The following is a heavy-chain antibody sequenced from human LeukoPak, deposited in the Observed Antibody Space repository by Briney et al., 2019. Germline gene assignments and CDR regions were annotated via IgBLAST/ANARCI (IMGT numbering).Heavy chain of an antibody. V-gene: IGHV1-8*01. CDR1: GYTFTSYD. CDR2: MNPNSGNT. Sequence: ASVKVPCKASGYTFTSYDINWVRQATGQGPEWMGWMNPNSGNTGYAQKFQGRVTMTRNTSISTAYMELSSLRSGDTAVYYCARRRGYSSYFDYWGQGTLVTVSS. CDR3: ARRRGYSSYFDY. J-gene: IGHJ4*02. D-gene: IGHD5-18*01.